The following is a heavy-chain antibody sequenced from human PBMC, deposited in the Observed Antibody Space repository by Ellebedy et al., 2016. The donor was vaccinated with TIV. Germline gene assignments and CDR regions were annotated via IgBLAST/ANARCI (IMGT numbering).Heavy chain of an antibody. J-gene: IGHJ5*02. CDR3: ARRASYCDYAVQVNPWFDP. CDR1: GFNFRSYW. Sequence: PGGSLRLSCAASGFNFRSYWMAWVRQAPGKGLEWVAKIRQEGDEIYYVESVKGRFTISRDNAKNSLFLQMNSLRVEDTAVYYCARRASYCDYAVQVNPWFDPWGQGTLVTVSS. D-gene: IGHD1-26*01. V-gene: IGHV3-7*01. CDR2: IRQEGDEI.